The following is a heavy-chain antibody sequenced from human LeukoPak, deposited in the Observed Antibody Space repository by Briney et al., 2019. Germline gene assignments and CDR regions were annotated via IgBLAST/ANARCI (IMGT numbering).Heavy chain of an antibody. J-gene: IGHJ5*02. V-gene: IGHV4-31*02. D-gene: IGHD2-15*01. CDR2: IYYSGST. Sequence: LRLSCAASGFTFSSYAMSWIRQHPGKGLEWIGYIYYSGSTYYNPSLKSRVTISVDTSKNQFSLKLSSVTAADTAVYYCARVNTQGVPSPWGQGILVTVSS. CDR3: ARVNTQGVPSP. CDR1: GFTFSSYA.